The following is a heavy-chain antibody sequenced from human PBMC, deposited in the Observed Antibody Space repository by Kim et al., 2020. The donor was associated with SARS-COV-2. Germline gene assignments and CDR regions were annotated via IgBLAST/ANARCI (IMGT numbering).Heavy chain of an antibody. D-gene: IGHD1-26*01. Sequence: SETLSLTCTVSGGSISSSSCYWGWIRQPPGKGLEWIGSIYYSGSTYYNPSLKSRVTISVDTSKNQFSLKLSSVTAADTAVYYCAIQRHSGSKSWAFDGFDFDYWGQGTLVTVSS. CDR2: IYYSGST. CDR3: AIQRHSGSKSWAFDGFDFDY. CDR1: GGSISSSSCY. J-gene: IGHJ4*02. V-gene: IGHV4-39*01.